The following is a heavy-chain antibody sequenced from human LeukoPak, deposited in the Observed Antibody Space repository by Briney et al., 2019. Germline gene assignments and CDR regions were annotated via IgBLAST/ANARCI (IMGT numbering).Heavy chain of an antibody. CDR2: ISGSGGST. J-gene: IGHJ3*02. V-gene: IGHV3-23*01. CDR1: GFTFSDYY. D-gene: IGHD6-19*01. CDR3: AKVGQWLVPLDDAFDI. Sequence: QTGGSLRLSCAASGFTFSDYYMSWVRQAPGKGLEWVSAISGSGGSTYYADSVKGRFTISRDNSKNTLYLQMNSLRAEDTAVYYCAKVGQWLVPLDDAFDIWGQGTMVTVSS.